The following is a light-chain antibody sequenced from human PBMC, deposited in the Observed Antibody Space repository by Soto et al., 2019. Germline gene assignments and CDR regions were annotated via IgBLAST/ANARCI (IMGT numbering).Light chain of an antibody. CDR1: QSVSSY. V-gene: IGKV3-11*01. CDR3: QQRSNWPIT. J-gene: IGKJ5*01. Sequence: EIVLTQSPATLSVSPWEIATLSCGASQSVSSYLAWYQQKPGQAPRLLIYDASNRATGIPARFSGSGSGTDFTRTISSLEPEDFAVYYCQQRSNWPITFGQGTRLEIK. CDR2: DAS.